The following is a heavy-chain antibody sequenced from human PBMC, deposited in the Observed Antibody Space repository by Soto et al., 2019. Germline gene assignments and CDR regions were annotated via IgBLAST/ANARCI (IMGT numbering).Heavy chain of an antibody. CDR2: IYYTGSI. CDR1: GGSISSGDSY. Sequence: QVHLQESGPGLVTPSQTLSLTCTVSGGSISSGDSYWSWIRQPPGKGLEWIGYIYYTGSIFYNPSLESRVTISVDTSKHQFSLQLSSVTSADTAVYYCARDDCGTSRCSYYYGMDVWGQGTTVTVSS. J-gene: IGHJ6*02. CDR3: ARDDCGTSRCSYYYGMDV. V-gene: IGHV4-30-4*01. D-gene: IGHD2-21*01.